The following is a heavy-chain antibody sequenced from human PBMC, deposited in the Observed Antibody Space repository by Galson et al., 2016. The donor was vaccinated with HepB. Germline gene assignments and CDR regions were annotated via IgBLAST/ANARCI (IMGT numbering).Heavy chain of an antibody. CDR2: INPSGGNT. J-gene: IGHJ4*02. D-gene: IGHD2-15*01. V-gene: IGHV1-46*01. CDR3: ARVSKGYCSGGSCYPLSFFDY. Sequence: SVKVSCKASGYTFTTYYMHWVRQAPGQGLEWMGLINPSGGNTTYAPKFQGRVTKTRDTSTSTVDMELRSLRSEDTAVYYCARVSKGYCSGGSCYPLSFFDYWGQGTLVTVTS. CDR1: GYTFTTYY.